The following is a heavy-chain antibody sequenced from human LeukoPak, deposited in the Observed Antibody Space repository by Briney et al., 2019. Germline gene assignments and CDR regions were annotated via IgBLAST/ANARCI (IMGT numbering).Heavy chain of an antibody. CDR1: GYTLTELS. J-gene: IGHJ4*02. CDR3: ATDTNYYDSSAHLGY. Sequence: GASVKVSCKVSGYTLTELSMHWVRQAPGKGLEWMGGFDPEDGETIYEQKFQGRVTMTEDTSTDTAYMELSSLRSEDTAVYYCATDTNYYDSSAHLGYWGQGTLVTVSS. V-gene: IGHV1-24*01. CDR2: FDPEDGET. D-gene: IGHD3-22*01.